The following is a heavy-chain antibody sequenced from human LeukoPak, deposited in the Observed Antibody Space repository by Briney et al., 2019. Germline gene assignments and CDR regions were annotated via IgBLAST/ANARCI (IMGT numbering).Heavy chain of an antibody. CDR3: ANGFDPGN. V-gene: IGHV3-23*01. CDR1: GFTFSIYA. D-gene: IGHD3-9*01. CDR2: IRTGSQST. Sequence: PGGSLRLSCAASGFTFSIYAMSWVRQAPGKGLEWVSGIRTGSQSTHYADFVKGRFTISRDNSKNTLYLQMNNLRAEDTAVYYCANGFDPGNWGQGTLVTVSS. J-gene: IGHJ4*02.